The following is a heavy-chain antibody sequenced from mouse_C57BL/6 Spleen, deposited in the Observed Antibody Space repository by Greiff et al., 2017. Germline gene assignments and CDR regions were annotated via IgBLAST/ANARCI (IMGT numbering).Heavy chain of an antibody. CDR2: INPSNGGT. CDR1: GYTFTSYW. Sequence: QVQLQQSGAELVKPGASVKLSCKASGYTFTSYWMHWVKQRPGQGLEWIGHINPSNGGTNYNEKFKSKATLTVDNSSSTAYMQLSSLKAEDSACYYCGGYYSSCYGFAYWGQGTLVTVSA. V-gene: IGHV1-53*01. CDR3: GGYYSSCYGFAY. J-gene: IGHJ3*01. D-gene: IGHD3-1*01.